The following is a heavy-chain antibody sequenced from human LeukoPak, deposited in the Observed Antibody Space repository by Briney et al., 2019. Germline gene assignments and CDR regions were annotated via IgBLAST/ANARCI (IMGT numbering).Heavy chain of an antibody. D-gene: IGHD3-10*01. CDR1: GYIFTGYY. V-gene: IGHV1-2*07. J-gene: IGHJ4*02. CDR3: ARVTMGVANFDY. Sequence: ASVKVSCKASGYIFTGYYMHWVRQAPGQGLEWMGWINPNSGGTNYAHKFQGRVTMTRDTSISTAYMELSRLRSDDTAVYYCARVTMGVANFDYWGQGTLVTVSS. CDR2: INPNSGGT.